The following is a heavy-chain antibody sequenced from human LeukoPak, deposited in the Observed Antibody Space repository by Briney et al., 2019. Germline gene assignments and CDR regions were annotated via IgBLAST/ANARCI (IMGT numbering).Heavy chain of an antibody. CDR1: GFTFSSYS. J-gene: IGHJ3*02. V-gene: IGHV3-48*01. D-gene: IGHD1-26*01. CDR3: ARDPIVGATVTAFDI. Sequence: GGSLRLSCAASGFTFSSYSMNWVRQAPGKGLEWVSYISSSSSTIYYADSVKGRFTISRDNAKNSLYLQMNSLRAEDTAVYYCARDPIVGATVTAFDIWGQGTMVTVSS. CDR2: ISSSSSTI.